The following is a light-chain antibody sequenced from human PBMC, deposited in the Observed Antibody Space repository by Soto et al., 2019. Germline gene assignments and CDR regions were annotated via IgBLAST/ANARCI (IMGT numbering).Light chain of an antibody. CDR2: GAS. V-gene: IGKV3-20*01. CDR3: QQYGSSPMYT. Sequence: EIVLTQSPGTQSLSPGERATLSCRASQSVSSSYLAWYQQKPGQAPRLLIYGASGRATGIPDRFSGSGSGTDFTLTNSRLEPEDFAVYYCQQYGSSPMYTFGQGTKLEIK. CDR1: QSVSSSY. J-gene: IGKJ2*01.